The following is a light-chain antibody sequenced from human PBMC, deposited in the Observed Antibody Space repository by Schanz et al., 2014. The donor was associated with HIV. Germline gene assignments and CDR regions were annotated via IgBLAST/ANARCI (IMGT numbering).Light chain of an antibody. CDR2: KAS. CDR1: QSISAW. V-gene: IGKV1-5*03. J-gene: IGKJ2*01. Sequence: DIEMTQSPSTLSKSAGDRVTITCRASQSISAWLAWYQQKPGKAPKLLIYKASSLESGVPSRFSGSGSGTEFTLAISSLQPEDFATYYCQQYNDGSYTFGQGTKLEIK. CDR3: QQYNDGSYT.